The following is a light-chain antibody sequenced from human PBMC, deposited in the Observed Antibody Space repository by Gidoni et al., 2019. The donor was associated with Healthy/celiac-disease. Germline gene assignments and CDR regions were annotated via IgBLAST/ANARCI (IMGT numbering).Light chain of an antibody. J-gene: IGLJ2*01. Sequence: QSALTQPASVSGSPGQAITISCTGTSSDVGGYNYVSWYQQHPGKAPKLMIYEVSNRPSGGSHRFSGSTSGNTASLTISGLQAEDDADYYCSSSTSSSTPVVFGGGTKLTVL. CDR3: SSSTSSSTPVV. CDR1: SSDVGGYNY. CDR2: EVS. V-gene: IGLV2-14*01.